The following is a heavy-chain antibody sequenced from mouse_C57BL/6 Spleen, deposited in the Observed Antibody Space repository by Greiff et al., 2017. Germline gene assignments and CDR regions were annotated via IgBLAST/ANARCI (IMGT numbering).Heavy chain of an antibody. V-gene: IGHV7-3*01. D-gene: IGHD1-1*01. CDR3: ARYEGGSSPYYAMDY. CDR2: IRNKANGYTT. J-gene: IGHJ4*01. CDR1: GFTFTDYY. Sequence: DVMLVESGGGLVQPGGSLSLSCAASGFTFTDYYMSWVRQPPGKALEWLGFIRNKANGYTTEYSASVKGRFTISRDNSHSILYLQMNALRAEDSATYYCARYEGGSSPYYAMDYWGQGTSVTVSS.